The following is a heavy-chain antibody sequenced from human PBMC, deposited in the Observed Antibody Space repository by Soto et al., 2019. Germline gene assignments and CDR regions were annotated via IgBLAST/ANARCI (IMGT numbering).Heavy chain of an antibody. CDR2: IDYSGST. CDR3: ARQIHVRSFDSSVSRPSYYFDY. Sequence: QLQLQESGPGLVKPSETLSLTCIVSGDSISTSFYYWGWIRQPPGKGLEWIGSIDYSGSTYYNASLTSRVAISQNTSKNQYSLRLSSVTAADTAIYYCARQIHVRSFDSSVSRPSYYFDYWGQGDLVAVSS. CDR1: GDSISTSFYY. V-gene: IGHV4-39*01. D-gene: IGHD6-19*01. J-gene: IGHJ4*02.